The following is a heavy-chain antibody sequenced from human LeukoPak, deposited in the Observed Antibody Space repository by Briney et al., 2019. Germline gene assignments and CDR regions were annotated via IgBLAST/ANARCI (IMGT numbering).Heavy chain of an antibody. J-gene: IGHJ3*02. D-gene: IGHD2-15*01. CDR2: IQYDGSNK. V-gene: IGHV3-30*02. CDR1: GFTFSKYD. CDR3: VKDGGWTFDI. Sequence: GGSLRLSCAASGFTFSKYDMHWVRQAPGKGLEWVAFIQYDGSNKYYADSVKGRFTISRDSSYHTAFLQMNSLRGDDTAIYYCVKDGGWTFDIWGQGTMVTVSS.